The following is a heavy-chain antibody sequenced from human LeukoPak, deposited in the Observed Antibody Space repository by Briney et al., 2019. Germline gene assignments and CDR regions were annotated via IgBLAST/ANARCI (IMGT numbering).Heavy chain of an antibody. Sequence: PGGSLRLSCAASGFTFSSYSMNWVRQAPGKGLEWVSYISSSSSTIYYADSVKGRFTISRDNAKNSLYLQMNSLRDEDTAVYYCAREGRWGYDLYYYYGMDVWGQGTTVTVSS. CDR1: GFTFSSYS. CDR3: AREGRWGYDLYYYYGMDV. V-gene: IGHV3-48*02. CDR2: ISSSSSTI. D-gene: IGHD5-12*01. J-gene: IGHJ6*02.